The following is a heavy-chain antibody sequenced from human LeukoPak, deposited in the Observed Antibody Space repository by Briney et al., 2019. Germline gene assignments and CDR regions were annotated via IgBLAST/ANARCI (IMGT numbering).Heavy chain of an antibody. CDR3: ARGGPIVVVPAAYNWFDP. Sequence: PSETLSLTCTVSGGSISSYYWSWIRQPAGRGLEWIGRIYTSGSTNYNPSLKSRVTMSVDTSKNQFSLKLSSVTAADTAVYYCARGGPIVVVPAAYNWFDPWGQGTLVTVSS. D-gene: IGHD2-2*01. J-gene: IGHJ5*02. CDR2: IYTSGST. CDR1: GGSISSYY. V-gene: IGHV4-4*07.